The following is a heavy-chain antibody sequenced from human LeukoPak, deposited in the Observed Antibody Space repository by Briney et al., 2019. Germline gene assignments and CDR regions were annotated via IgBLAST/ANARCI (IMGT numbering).Heavy chain of an antibody. Sequence: GASVKVSCKASGYTFTGYYMHWVRQATGQGLEWMGWMNPNSGNTGYAQKFQGRVTMTRNTSISTAYMELSSLRSEDTAVYYCARKRWLQSGYNWFDPWGQGTLVTVSS. CDR3: ARKRWLQSGYNWFDP. CDR2: MNPNSGNT. D-gene: IGHD5-24*01. V-gene: IGHV1-8*02. J-gene: IGHJ5*02. CDR1: GYTFTGYY.